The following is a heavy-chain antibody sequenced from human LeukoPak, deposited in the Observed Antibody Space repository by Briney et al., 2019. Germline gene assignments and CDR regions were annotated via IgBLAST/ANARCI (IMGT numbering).Heavy chain of an antibody. J-gene: IGHJ4*02. CDR3: ASGDGYNRNKIDY. V-gene: IGHV3-66*01. CDR2: IYGGGTT. D-gene: IGHD5-24*01. CDR1: GFTVSSNY. Sequence: PGGSLRLSCAASGFTVSSNYMNWVRQAPGKGLEWVSIIYGGGTTYYAASVKGRFTISRDNSKNTLYLQMNSLRAEDTAVYYCASGDGYNRNKIDYWGQGTLVTVSS.